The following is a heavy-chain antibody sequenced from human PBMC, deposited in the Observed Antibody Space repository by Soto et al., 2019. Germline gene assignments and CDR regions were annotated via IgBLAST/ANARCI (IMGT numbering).Heavy chain of an antibody. CDR3: ARQGDIVLMVYAIYMDV. Sequence: PSETLSLTCTVSGGSISSSSYYWGWIRQPPGKGLEWIGSIYYSGSTYYNPSLKSRVTISVDTSKNQFSLKLGSVTAADTAVYYCARQGDIVLMVYAIYMDVWGKGTTVTVSS. J-gene: IGHJ6*03. CDR2: IYYSGST. CDR1: GGSISSSSYY. D-gene: IGHD2-8*01. V-gene: IGHV4-39*01.